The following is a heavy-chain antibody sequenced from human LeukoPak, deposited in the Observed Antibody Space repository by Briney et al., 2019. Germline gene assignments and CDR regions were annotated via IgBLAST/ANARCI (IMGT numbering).Heavy chain of an antibody. CDR2: IKEDGSEK. J-gene: IGHJ4*02. CDR3: ARARLAVSGNYFEN. CDR1: GFTFSSYA. D-gene: IGHD6-19*01. Sequence: GGSLRLSCAASGFTFSSYAMSWVRQAPGKGLEWVANIKEDGSEKYYVDSVKGRFTISRDNAKNLLYLQMNSLRVEDTAVYHCARARLAVSGNYFENWGQGTLVTVSS. V-gene: IGHV3-7*04.